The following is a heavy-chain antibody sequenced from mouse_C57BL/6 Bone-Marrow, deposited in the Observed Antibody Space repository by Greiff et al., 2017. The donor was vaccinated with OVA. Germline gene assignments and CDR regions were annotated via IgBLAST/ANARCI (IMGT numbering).Heavy chain of an antibody. CDR3: ARYGAYYSNSFAY. J-gene: IGHJ3*01. Sequence: QVQLQQPGAELVMPGASVKLSCKASGYTFTSYWMHWVKQRPGQGLEWIGEIDPSDSYTNYNQKFKGKSTLTVDKSSSTAYMQLSSLTSEDSAVYYCARYGAYYSNSFAYWGQGTLVTVSA. CDR1: GYTFTSYW. CDR2: IDPSDSYT. D-gene: IGHD2-5*01. V-gene: IGHV1-69*01.